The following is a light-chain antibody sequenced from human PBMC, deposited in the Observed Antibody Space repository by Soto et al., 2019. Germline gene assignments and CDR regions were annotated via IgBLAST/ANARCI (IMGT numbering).Light chain of an antibody. J-gene: IGKJ4*01. CDR1: QGISNW. Sequence: DIQMTQSPSSVSASVGDRVTITCRASQGISNWLAWYQQQPGKAPKLLIYAASSLQSGVPSRFSGGGSGTHFTLIISSLQPEDFATYYCQQTNTFLPLTFGGGTKVESK. CDR2: AAS. CDR3: QQTNTFLPLT. V-gene: IGKV1-12*01.